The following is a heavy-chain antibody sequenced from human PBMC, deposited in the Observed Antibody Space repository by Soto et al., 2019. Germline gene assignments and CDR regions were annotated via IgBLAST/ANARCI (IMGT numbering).Heavy chain of an antibody. CDR2: IYYNGNT. V-gene: IGHV4-31*03. Sequence: PSETLSLTCTVSGGSINSGGYYWSWIRQHPGKGLEWIGSIYYNGNTYYNPSLKSRITISLDTSRNQFSLYLQMNSLRAEDTAVYYCARDLHDYVSFRFDPWGQGTLVTVSS. CDR1: GGSINSGGYY. CDR3: ARDLHDYVSFRFDP. J-gene: IGHJ5*02. D-gene: IGHD3-16*01.